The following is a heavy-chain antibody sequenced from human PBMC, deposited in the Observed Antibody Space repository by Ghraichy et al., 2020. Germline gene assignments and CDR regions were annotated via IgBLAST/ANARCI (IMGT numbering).Heavy chain of an antibody. CDR3: ARLQTGVRYYYYYYMDV. V-gene: IGHV6-1*01. J-gene: IGHJ6*03. CDR2: TYYRSKWYN. CDR1: GDSVSSNSAA. Sequence: SQTLSLTCAISGDSVSSNSAAWNWIRQSPSRGLEWLGRTYYRSKWYNDYAVSVKSRITINPDTSKNQFSLQLNSVTPEDTAVYYCARLQTGVRYYYYYYMDVWGKGTTVTVSS. D-gene: IGHD7-27*01.